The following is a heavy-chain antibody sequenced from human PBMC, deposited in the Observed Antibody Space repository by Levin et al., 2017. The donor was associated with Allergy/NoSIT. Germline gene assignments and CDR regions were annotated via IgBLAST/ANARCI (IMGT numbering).Heavy chain of an antibody. CDR2: ISWSSHSL. D-gene: IGHD4/OR15-4a*01. Sequence: GGSLRLSCEASGFIFEDYAMHWVRQVPGKGLEWVAGISWSSHSLGYADSVKGRFTISRDNAKNSLYLQMYSLRSEDTALYYCTKDIFIDYGLGSRFEVYGLDVWGHGAAVTV. V-gene: IGHV3-9*01. CDR1: GFIFEDYA. J-gene: IGHJ6*02. CDR3: TKDIFIDYGLGSRFEVYGLDV.